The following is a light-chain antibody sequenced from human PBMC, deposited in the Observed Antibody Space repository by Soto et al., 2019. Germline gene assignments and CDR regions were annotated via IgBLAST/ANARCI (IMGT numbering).Light chain of an antibody. V-gene: IGKV3-15*01. CDR1: QSVSIH. CDR3: QKSNKWPAIT. Sequence: IVMTQSPSTLSVSLGERATPDCKSSQSVSIHLAWYQQKPGQAHRLIIYGAYNRATDIPDRFSGTGSGTEFTLTISSLQSEDFAIYYCQKSNKWPAITLGNGTRVEL. CDR2: GAY. J-gene: IGKJ5*01.